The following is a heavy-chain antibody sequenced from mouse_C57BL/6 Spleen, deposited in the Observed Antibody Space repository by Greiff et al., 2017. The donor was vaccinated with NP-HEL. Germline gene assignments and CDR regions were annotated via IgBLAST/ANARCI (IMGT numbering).Heavy chain of an antibody. V-gene: IGHV5-6*02. CDR1: GFTFSSYG. CDR3: ARHLYDYEYYFDY. CDR2: ISSGGSYT. Sequence: DVKLVESGGDLVKPGGSLKLSCAASGFTFSSYGMSWVRQTPDKRLEWVATISSGGSYTYYPDSVKGRFTISRDNAKNTLYLQMSSLKSEDTAMYYCARHLYDYEYYFDYWGQGTTLTVSS. D-gene: IGHD2-4*01. J-gene: IGHJ2*01.